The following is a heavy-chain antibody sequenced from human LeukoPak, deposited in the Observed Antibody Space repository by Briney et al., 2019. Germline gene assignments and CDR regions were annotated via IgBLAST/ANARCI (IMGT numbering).Heavy chain of an antibody. CDR1: GYTFTGYY. V-gene: IGHV1-2*02. D-gene: IGHD4-11*01. J-gene: IGHJ4*02. CDR2: INPNSGGT. CDR3: ARDEYSNNKIPGDY. Sequence: ASVKVSCKASGYTFTGYYMHWVRQAPGQGLEWMGWINPNSGGTNYAQKFQGRVTMTRDMSTSTVYMELSSLRSEDTAVYYCARDEYSNNKIPGDYWGQGTLVTVSS.